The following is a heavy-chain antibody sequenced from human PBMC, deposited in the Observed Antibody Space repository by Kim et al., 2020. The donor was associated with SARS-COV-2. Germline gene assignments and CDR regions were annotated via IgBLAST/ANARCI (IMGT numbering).Heavy chain of an antibody. CDR3: ARPHGDYLNWFDP. D-gene: IGHD4-17*01. CDR1: GFTFSSYG. V-gene: IGHV3-33*05. Sequence: GGSLRLSCAASGFTFSSYGMHWVRQAPGKGLEWVAVISYDGSNKYYADSVKGRFTISRDNSKNTLYLQMNSLRAEDTAVYYCARPHGDYLNWFDPWGQGTLVTVSS. CDR2: ISYDGSNK. J-gene: IGHJ5*02.